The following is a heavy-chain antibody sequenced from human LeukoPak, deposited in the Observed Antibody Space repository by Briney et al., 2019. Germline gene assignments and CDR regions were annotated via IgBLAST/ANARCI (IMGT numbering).Heavy chain of an antibody. CDR3: ARHSGYSSSPFDY. CDR1: GGSISSYY. V-gene: IGHV4-59*08. CDR2: IYYSGSA. D-gene: IGHD6-13*01. J-gene: IGHJ4*02. Sequence: PSETLSLTCTLSGGSISSYYWNWIRQPPGKGLERIGCIYYSGSASYNPSLKSRVTISVDTSKKQFSLRLSSVTAADTAVYYCARHSGYSSSPFDYWGQGTLVTVSS.